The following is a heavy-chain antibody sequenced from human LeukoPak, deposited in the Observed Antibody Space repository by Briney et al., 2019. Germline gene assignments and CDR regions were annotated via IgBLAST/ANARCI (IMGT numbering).Heavy chain of an antibody. V-gene: IGHV4-34*01. Sequence: PSETLSLTCAVYGGSFSGYYWSWIRQPPGKGLEWIGEINHSGSTNYNPSLKSRVTISVDTSKNQFSLKLSSVTAADTAVYYCARGHAGRHWGQGTLVTVSS. CDR1: GGSFSGYY. D-gene: IGHD1-26*01. CDR2: INHSGST. J-gene: IGHJ4*02. CDR3: ARGHAGRH.